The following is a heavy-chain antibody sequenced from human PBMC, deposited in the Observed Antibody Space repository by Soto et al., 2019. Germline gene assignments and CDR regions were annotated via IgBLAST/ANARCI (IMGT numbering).Heavy chain of an antibody. Sequence: SETLSLTCSVSGGAITRGDHFWSWVRQSPGKGLEWLGYIYFSGSTYYNPALKGRVMMTIDTSNHQFSLNLSSVTAADTAVFYCGRGQTAIDVWGQGPTVPVS. CDR2: IYFSGST. CDR1: GGAITRGDHF. CDR3: GRGQTAIDV. J-gene: IGHJ6*02. D-gene: IGHD5-18*01. V-gene: IGHV4-30-4*01.